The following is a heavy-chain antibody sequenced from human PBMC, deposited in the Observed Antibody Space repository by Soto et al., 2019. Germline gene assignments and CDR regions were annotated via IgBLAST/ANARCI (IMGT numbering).Heavy chain of an antibody. V-gene: IGHV3-21*02. Sequence: EEQLVESGGGLVKPGGSLRLSCAASGFTFSTYSMNWVRQAPGKGLEWVSSISSRSSYIYYADSVKGRFTISRDNAKNSLDLQMNSLRAEDTAVYYCARSDYCSSSSCYFVYWGQGTLVTVSS. D-gene: IGHD2-2*01. CDR1: GFTFSTYS. J-gene: IGHJ4*02. CDR3: ARSDYCSSSSCYFVY. CDR2: ISSRSSYI.